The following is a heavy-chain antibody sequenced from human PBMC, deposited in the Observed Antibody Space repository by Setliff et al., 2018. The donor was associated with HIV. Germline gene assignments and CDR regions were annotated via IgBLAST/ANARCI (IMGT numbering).Heavy chain of an antibody. CDR1: GYSISSGYY. CDR2: IYHAGNT. V-gene: IGHV4-38-2*02. D-gene: IGHD3-10*01. J-gene: IGHJ4*02. Sequence: SETLSLTCTVTGYSISSGYYWAWIRQPPGKGLEWIGHIYHAGNTYYNPSLKSRVTISVDTSKNQISLRLNSLTAADTAVYYCALHLHYSGNYLSDYWGQGTLVTVSS. CDR3: ALHLHYSGNYLSDY.